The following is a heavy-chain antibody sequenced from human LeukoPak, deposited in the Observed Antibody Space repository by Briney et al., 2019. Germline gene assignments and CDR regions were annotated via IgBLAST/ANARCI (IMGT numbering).Heavy chain of an antibody. CDR1: GFTFSSYA. CDR3: AKGNLYYDFWSGYQAHDWFDP. J-gene: IGHJ5*02. Sequence: GGSLRLSCAASGFTFSSYAMSWVRQAPGKGLEWVSAISGSGGNTYYAGSVKGRFTISRDNSKTTLYLQMNSLRAEDTAVYYCAKGNLYYDFWSGYQAHDWFDPWGQGTLVTVSS. V-gene: IGHV3-23*01. CDR2: ISGSGGNT. D-gene: IGHD3-3*01.